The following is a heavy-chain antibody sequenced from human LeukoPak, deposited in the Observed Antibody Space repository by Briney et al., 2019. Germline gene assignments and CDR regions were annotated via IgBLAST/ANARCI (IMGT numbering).Heavy chain of an antibody. V-gene: IGHV3-53*01. D-gene: IGHD3-3*01. CDR3: AKIGRYYDFWTGFYEEEVDYMDV. CDR2: IYSGGST. J-gene: IGHJ6*03. CDR1: GFTVSSNY. Sequence: GGSLRLSCAASGFTVSSNYMSWVRQAPGKGLEWVSVIYSGGSTYYADSVKGRFTISRDNSKNTLYLQMNSLRAEDTAIYHCAKIGRYYDFWTGFYEEEVDYMDVWGKGTTVTVSS.